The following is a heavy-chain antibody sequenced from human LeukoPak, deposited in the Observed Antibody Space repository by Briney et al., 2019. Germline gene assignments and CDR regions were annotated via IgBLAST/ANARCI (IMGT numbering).Heavy chain of an antibody. D-gene: IGHD3-22*01. J-gene: IGHJ3*02. V-gene: IGHV3-23*01. Sequence: GGSLRLPCAASGFTFSSYAMSWVRQAPGKGLEWVSAISGSGGSTYYADSVKGRFTISRDNSKNTLYLQINSLRAEDTAVYYCAKVSPVVVVITGAFDIWGQGTMVTVSS. CDR3: AKVSPVVVVITGAFDI. CDR2: ISGSGGST. CDR1: GFTFSSYA.